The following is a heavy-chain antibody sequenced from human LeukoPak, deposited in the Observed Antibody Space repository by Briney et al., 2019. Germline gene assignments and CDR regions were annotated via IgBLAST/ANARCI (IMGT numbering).Heavy chain of an antibody. CDR1: GYTFTGYY. V-gene: IGHV1-2*02. J-gene: IGHJ4*02. CDR2: INPNSGAT. D-gene: IGHD1-1*01. CDR3: TRAKRVIFDY. Sequence: ASVKVSCKASGYTFTGYYMHWVRQAPGQGLEWMGWINPNSGATLYAQKFQGRVTMTRDTSINTAYIELSGLRSDDTAVYYCTRAKRVIFDYWGQGTLVTVSS.